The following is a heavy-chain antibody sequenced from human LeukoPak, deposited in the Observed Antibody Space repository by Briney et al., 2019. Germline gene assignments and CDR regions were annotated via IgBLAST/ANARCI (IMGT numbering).Heavy chain of an antibody. CDR3: ARRRGNWYFDL. V-gene: IGHV4-38-2*01. D-gene: IGHD3-10*01. Sequence: NSSETLSLTCAVSGYSISSGYYWGWIQQPPGKGLEWIGSIYQSGSTYYNPSLKSRVTISIDTSRNQFSLKLRSVTAADTAVYYCARRRGNWYFDLWGRGTLVTVSS. CDR1: GYSISSGYY. J-gene: IGHJ2*01. CDR2: IYQSGST.